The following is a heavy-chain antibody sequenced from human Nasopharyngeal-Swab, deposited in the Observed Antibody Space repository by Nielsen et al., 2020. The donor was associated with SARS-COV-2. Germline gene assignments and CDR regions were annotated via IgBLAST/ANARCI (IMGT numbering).Heavy chain of an antibody. D-gene: IGHD7-27*01. V-gene: IGHV6-1*01. J-gene: IGHJ3*02. CDR3: ARVHWDLGAFDI. CDR2: TYYRSKWYN. CDR1: GDSVSSNSAA. Sequence: SETLSLTCAISGDSVSSNSAAWNWIRQSPSRGLEWLGRTYYRSKWYNDYAVSVNSRITINPDTSKNQFSLQLNSVTPEDTAVYYCARVHWDLGAFDIWGQGTMVTVSS.